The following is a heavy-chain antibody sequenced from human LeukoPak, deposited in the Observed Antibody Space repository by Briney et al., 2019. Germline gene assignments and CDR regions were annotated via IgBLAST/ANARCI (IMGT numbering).Heavy chain of an antibody. CDR1: GFTFSNHG. J-gene: IGHJ6*02. Sequence: PGGSLRLSCEASGFTFSNHGMHWVRQAPGKGLEWVAVISYDGSDKYYADSVKGRFTISRDNSKNALYLQMNSLRGEDTAVYYCAKRRTVDTALVTHNYGMDVWGQGTTVTVSS. D-gene: IGHD5-18*01. V-gene: IGHV3-30*18. CDR3: AKRRTVDTALVTHNYGMDV. CDR2: ISYDGSDK.